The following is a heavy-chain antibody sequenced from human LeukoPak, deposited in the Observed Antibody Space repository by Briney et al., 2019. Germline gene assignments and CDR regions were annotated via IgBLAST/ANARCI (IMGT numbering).Heavy chain of an antibody. CDR1: GFTFSNYA. J-gene: IGHJ6*02. Sequence: GGSLRLSCAASGFTFSNYAMSWVRQAPGKGLEWVSVISGSGATTYYADTVKGRFTISRDNSKNTLYLQVDSLRAEDTAVYYCAKGLWGAYYYGMDVWGQGTTVTVSS. D-gene: IGHD3-16*01. CDR3: AKGLWGAYYYGMDV. CDR2: ISGSGATT. V-gene: IGHV3-23*01.